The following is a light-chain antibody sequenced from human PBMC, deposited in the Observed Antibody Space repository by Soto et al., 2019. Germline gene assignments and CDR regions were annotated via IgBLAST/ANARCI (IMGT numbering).Light chain of an antibody. J-gene: IGLJ2*01. V-gene: IGLV2-23*02. CDR1: SSDVGSYNL. CDR2: DVS. CDR3: CSYAGSSTSVV. Sequence: QSVLTQPASVSGSPGQSITISCTGTSSDVGSYNLVSWYQQHAGKAPKLMIYDVSKRPSGVANRFSGSKSGNTASLTISVLQAEDEAYYYCCSYAGSSTSVVFGGGTKLTVL.